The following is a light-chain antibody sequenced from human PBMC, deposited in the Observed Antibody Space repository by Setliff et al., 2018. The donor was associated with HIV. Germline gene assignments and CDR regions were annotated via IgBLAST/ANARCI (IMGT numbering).Light chain of an antibody. V-gene: IGLV2-11*01. CDR3: SSFAGRLHV. CDR2: DVT. J-gene: IGLJ1*01. CDR1: SSDVGSYNY. Sequence: QSVVAQPRSVSGSPGQSVTIPCTGTSSDVGSYNYVTWYQQHPGKVPKLMIYDVTRRPSGVPDRFSGSRSGNTASLTISGLQAEDEADYYCSSFAGRLHVFGTGTKVTVL.